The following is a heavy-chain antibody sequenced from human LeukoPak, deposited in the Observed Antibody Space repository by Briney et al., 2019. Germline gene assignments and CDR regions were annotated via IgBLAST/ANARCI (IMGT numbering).Heavy chain of an antibody. CDR1: GFTFSSYS. V-gene: IGHV3-48*01. CDR2: ISSSSSTI. Sequence: PGGSLRLSCAASGFTFSSYSMNWVRQAPGKGLEWVSYISSSSSTIYYADSVKGRFTISRDNAKNSLYLQMNSLGAEDTAVYYCARDSDYWGQGTLVTVSS. J-gene: IGHJ4*02. CDR3: ARDSDY.